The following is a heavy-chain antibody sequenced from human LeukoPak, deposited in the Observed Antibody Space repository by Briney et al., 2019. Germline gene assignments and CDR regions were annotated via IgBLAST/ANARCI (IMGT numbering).Heavy chain of an antibody. V-gene: IGHV3-74*01. CDR3: ARDGDLYYFDY. CDR2: IKNDGSA. D-gene: IGHD4-17*01. CDR1: GFTFSNYW. J-gene: IGHJ4*02. Sequence: GGSLRLSCAASGFTFSNYWMHWVRQAPGKGLVWVSRIKNDGSAIYEGSVKGRFTISRDNAKNSLYLQMNSLRAEDTAVYYCARDGDLYYFDYWGQGTLVTVSS.